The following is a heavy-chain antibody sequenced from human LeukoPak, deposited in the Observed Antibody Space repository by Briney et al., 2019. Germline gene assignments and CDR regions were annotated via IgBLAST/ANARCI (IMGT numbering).Heavy chain of an antibody. CDR1: GFSFSSYG. Sequence: GGSLRLSCAASGFSFSSYGMHWVRQAPGKGLEWVANIKQDGSEKYYVDSVKGRFTISRDNAKNSMYLQMNSLRAEDTAVYYCARGSGHTIDYWGQGTLVTVSS. J-gene: IGHJ4*02. CDR3: ARGSGHTIDY. V-gene: IGHV3-7*04. CDR2: IKQDGSEK. D-gene: IGHD6-19*01.